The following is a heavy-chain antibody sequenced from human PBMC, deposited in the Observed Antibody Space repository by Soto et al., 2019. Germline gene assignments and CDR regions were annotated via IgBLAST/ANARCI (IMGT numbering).Heavy chain of an antibody. CDR2: IYSSGST. D-gene: IGHD2-15*01. J-gene: IGHJ4*02. Sequence: GSLRLSCAASGFTFSSYAMSWVRQAPGKGLEWIGQIYSSGSTYYSPSLKSRVTISVDASENQFSLKLSSVTAADTAVYYCARHLPGSVFGQDYWGPGSQVTVSS. CDR3: ARHLPGSVFGQDY. V-gene: IGHV4-59*08. CDR1: GFTFSSYA.